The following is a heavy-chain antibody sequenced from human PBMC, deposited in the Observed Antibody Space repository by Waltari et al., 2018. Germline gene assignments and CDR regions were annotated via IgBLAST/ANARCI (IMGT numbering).Heavy chain of an antibody. J-gene: IGHJ4*02. V-gene: IGHV4-59*01. CDR1: GGSIISYY. CDR2: IYYSGST. Sequence: QVQLQASGPGLVKPSENLSLTCTVAGGSIISYYWRWIRQPPGKGMEWIGYIYYSGSTNSNPALQSRITISVDTSKTQFSLKLSSVTAADTAVYDSARAQAKQPLRYWGQGTLVTVSS. CDR3: ARAQAKQPLRY.